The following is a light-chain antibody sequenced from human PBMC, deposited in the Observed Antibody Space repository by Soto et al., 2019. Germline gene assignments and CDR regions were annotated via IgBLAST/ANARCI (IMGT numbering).Light chain of an antibody. CDR2: AAS. CDR1: QSVNTY. Sequence: DIQMTQSPSSLSASVGDRVTITCRASQSVNTYLNWYQQKPGKAPKLLIYAASTLQSGVSSRFSGSGSGTDFTLTISSLQPEDSAIYYCQQSKDVPTFGQGTRVEIK. J-gene: IGKJ1*01. CDR3: QQSKDVPT. V-gene: IGKV1-39*01.